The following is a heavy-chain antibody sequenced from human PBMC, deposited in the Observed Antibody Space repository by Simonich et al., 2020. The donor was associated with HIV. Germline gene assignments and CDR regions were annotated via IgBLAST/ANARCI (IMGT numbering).Heavy chain of an antibody. D-gene: IGHD2-2*01. V-gene: IGHV4-34*01. Sequence: QVQLQQWGAGLLKPSETLSLTCAVYGGSFSGYYWRWIRQPPGKGLGWIGEINHSGSTNYNPSLKSRVTISVDTSKNQFSLKLSSVTAADTAVYYCARGFYQRLYYFDYWGQGTLVTVSS. CDR3: ARGFYQRLYYFDY. CDR2: INHSGST. J-gene: IGHJ4*02. CDR1: GGSFSGYY.